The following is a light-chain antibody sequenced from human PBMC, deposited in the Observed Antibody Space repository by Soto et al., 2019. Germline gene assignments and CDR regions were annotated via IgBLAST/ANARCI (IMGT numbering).Light chain of an antibody. CDR3: GTWDSSLSAGGV. CDR2: DNN. CDR1: SSNIGNNY. J-gene: IGLJ1*01. V-gene: IGLV1-51*01. Sequence: QSALTQPPSVSAAPGQKVTISCSGSSSNIGNNYVSWYQQLPGTAPKLLIYDNNKRPSGIPDRFSGSKSGTSATLGITGLQTGDEADNYCGTWDSSLSAGGVFGTGTKVTVL.